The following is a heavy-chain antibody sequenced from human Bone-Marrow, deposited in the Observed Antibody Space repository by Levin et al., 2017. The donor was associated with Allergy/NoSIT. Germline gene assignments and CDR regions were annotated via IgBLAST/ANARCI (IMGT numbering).Heavy chain of an antibody. CDR2: IYYSGST. Sequence: SETLSLTCTVSGGSISSGDYYWSWIRQPPGKGLEWIGYIYYSGSTYYNPSLKSRVTISVDTSKNQFSLKLSSVTAADTAVYYCARGQVAWGYYYGMDVWGQGTTVTVSS. J-gene: IGHJ6*02. CDR1: GGSISSGDYY. D-gene: IGHD5-12*01. CDR3: ARGQVAWGYYYGMDV. V-gene: IGHV4-30-4*01.